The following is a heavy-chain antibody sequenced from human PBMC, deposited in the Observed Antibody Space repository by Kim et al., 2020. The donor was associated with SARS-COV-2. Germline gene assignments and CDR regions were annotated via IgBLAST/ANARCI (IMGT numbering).Heavy chain of an antibody. Sequence: GGSLRLSCLASGFTFTTYSLHWVRQAPGRGLEWVASISSSSRYIYYAESVKGRFIISRDNAKNSIYLQMDSLRAEDTAVYYCTKDEDSDLWGSYNYAKDASGQGTTLTV. CDR1: GFTFTTYS. D-gene: IGHD7-27*01. V-gene: IGHV3-21*01. J-gene: IGHJ6*02. CDR2: ISSSSRYI. CDR3: TKDEDSDLWGSYNYAKDA.